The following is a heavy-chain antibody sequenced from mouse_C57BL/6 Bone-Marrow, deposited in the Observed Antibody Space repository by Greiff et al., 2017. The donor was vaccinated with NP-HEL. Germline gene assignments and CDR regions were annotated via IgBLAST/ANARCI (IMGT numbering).Heavy chain of an antibody. CDR2: IDPSDSET. Sequence: QVQLMQPGAELVRPGSSVKLSCKASGYTFTSYWMHWVKQRPIQGLEWFGNIDPSDSETHYNQNFKDKATLTVDKSYSTAYLQLSRLTSRDSAVYYCAREGFGYWDRGNVVTVSA. CDR1: GYTFTSYW. J-gene: IGHJ3*01. V-gene: IGHV1-52*01. CDR3: AREGFGY.